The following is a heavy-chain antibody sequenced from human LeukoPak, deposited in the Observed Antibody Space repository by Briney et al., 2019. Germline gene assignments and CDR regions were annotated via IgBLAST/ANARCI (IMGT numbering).Heavy chain of an antibody. V-gene: IGHV3-21*01. J-gene: IGHJ4*02. CDR3: ARDLSGVTGYTYGRGIDY. Sequence: GGSLRLSCAASGFTFSSYSMNWVRQAPGKGLEWVSSISSTSSYIYYADSVKGRFTISRDNAKNSLYLQMNSLRAEDTAVYYCARDLSGVTGYTYGRGIDYWGQGTLVTVSS. CDR2: ISSTSSYI. CDR1: GFTFSSYS. D-gene: IGHD5-18*01.